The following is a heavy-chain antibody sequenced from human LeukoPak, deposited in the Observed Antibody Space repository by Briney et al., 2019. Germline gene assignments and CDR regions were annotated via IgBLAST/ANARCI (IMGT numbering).Heavy chain of an antibody. J-gene: IGHJ4*02. Sequence: PGESLRLPCAASGFTFSSYGMHWVRQAPGKGLEWVAVIWYDGSNKYYADSVKGRFTISRDNSKNTLYLQMNSLRAEDTAVYYCARGYCSSTSCYSYFDYWGQGTLVTVSS. D-gene: IGHD2-2*01. CDR2: IWYDGSNK. CDR1: GFTFSSYG. CDR3: ARGYCSSTSCYSYFDY. V-gene: IGHV3-33*01.